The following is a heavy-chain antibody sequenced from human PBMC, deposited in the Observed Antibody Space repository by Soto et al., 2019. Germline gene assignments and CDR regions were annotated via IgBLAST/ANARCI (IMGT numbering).Heavy chain of an antibody. CDR2: FDPEDGET. Sequence: QVQLVQSGAEVKKPGASVKVSCKVSGYTLTELSMHWVRQAPGKGLEWMGGFDPEDGETIYAQKFQGRVTMTEDTSTDTAYMELSRLRSEDTAVYYCVTDRFLFGYCSSWYSKYVYWGQGTLVTVSS. CDR3: VTDRFLFGYCSSWYSKYVY. CDR1: GYTLTELS. D-gene: IGHD6-13*01. J-gene: IGHJ4*02. V-gene: IGHV1-24*01.